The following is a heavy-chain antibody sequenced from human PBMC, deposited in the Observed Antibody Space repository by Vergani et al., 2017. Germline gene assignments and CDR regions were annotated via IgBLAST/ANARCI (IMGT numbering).Heavy chain of an antibody. Sequence: EVQLVESGGGLVKPGGSLRLSCAASGFTFSSYSMNWVRQAPGKGLEWVSSISSRSTYTYYADSMKGRFTISRDNAKNSLYLQMNSLRAEDTAVYYCAREGPGHCTNGVCSSYYYYYYMDVWGKGTTVTVSS. CDR3: AREGPGHCTNGVCSSYYYYYYMDV. J-gene: IGHJ6*03. CDR2: ISSRSTYT. V-gene: IGHV3-21*01. CDR1: GFTFSSYS. D-gene: IGHD2-8*01.